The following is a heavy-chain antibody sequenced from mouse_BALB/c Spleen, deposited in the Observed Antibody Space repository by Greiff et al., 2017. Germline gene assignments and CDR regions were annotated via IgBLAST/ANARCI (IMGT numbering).Heavy chain of an antibody. V-gene: IGHV1-14*01. CDR2: INPYNDGT. CDR3: ARGGGYDYDGPLYAMDY. D-gene: IGHD2-4*01. CDR1: GYTFTSYV. J-gene: IGHJ4*01. Sequence: EVQLQQSGPELVKPGASVKMSCKASGYTFTSYVMHWVKQKPGQGLEWIGYINPYNDGTKYNEKFKGKATLTSDKSSSTAYMELSSLTSEDSAVYYCARGGGYDYDGPLYAMDYWGQGTSVTVSS.